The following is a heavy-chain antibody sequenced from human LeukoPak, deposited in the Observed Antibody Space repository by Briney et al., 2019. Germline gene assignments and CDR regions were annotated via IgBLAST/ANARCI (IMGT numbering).Heavy chain of an antibody. D-gene: IGHD2-21*02. CDR2: ISGSGTNT. V-gene: IGHV3-23*01. J-gene: IGHJ4*02. CDR3: AKGHRAYCGGDCYSDY. Sequence: GGSLRLSCEASGFTFSSYAMSWVRQAPGKGLEWVSAISGSGTNTFSAASVRGRFTISRDNSKSMLYLQMNSLRAEDTARYYCAKGHRAYCGGDCYSDYWGQGTLVTVSS. CDR1: GFTFSSYA.